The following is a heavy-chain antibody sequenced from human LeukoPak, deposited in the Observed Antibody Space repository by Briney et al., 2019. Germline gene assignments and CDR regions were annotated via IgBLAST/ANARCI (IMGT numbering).Heavy chain of an antibody. CDR3: ARARLDSSGRFDY. CDR1: GGSISSYY. J-gene: IGHJ4*02. Sequence: PSETLSLTCTVSGGSISSYYWSWIRQPPEKGLEWIGNIYYSGSTNYNSSLKSRVTISVDTSKTQFSLRLSSVTAADTAVYYCARARLDSSGRFDYWGQGTLVTVSS. D-gene: IGHD3-22*01. V-gene: IGHV4-59*01. CDR2: IYYSGST.